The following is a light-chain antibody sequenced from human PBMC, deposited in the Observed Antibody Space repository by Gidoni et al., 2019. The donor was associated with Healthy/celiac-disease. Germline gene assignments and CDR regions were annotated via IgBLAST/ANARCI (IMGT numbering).Light chain of an antibody. Sequence: QSALPQPASVSASPVPSIPISCTGTSSDVVGYNYVSWYQQHPGKAPKLMIYDVSNRPSGVSNRFSGSKSGNTASLTISGLQAEDEADYYCSSYTSSSTWVFGGGTKLTVL. CDR2: DVS. CDR3: SSYTSSSTWV. CDR1: SSDVVGYNY. J-gene: IGLJ3*02. V-gene: IGLV2-14*03.